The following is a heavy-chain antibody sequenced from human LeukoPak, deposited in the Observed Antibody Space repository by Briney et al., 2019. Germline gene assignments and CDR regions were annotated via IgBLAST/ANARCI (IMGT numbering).Heavy chain of an antibody. CDR2: IYYSGST. D-gene: IGHD1-26*01. V-gene: IGHV4-61*01. J-gene: IGHJ4*02. CDR3: ARASGSQHDY. Sequence: SETLSLTCTVSGGSVSSGSYYWSWIRQPPGKGLEWIGYIYYSGSTNYNPSLKSRVTISVDTSKNQFSLKLSSVTAADTAVYYCARASGSQHDYWGQGTLVTVSS. CDR1: GGSVSSGSYY.